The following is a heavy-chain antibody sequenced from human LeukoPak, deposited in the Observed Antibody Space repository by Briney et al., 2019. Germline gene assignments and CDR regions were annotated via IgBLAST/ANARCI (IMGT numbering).Heavy chain of an antibody. D-gene: IGHD6-6*01. J-gene: IGHJ6*03. CDR2: ISGSGGST. V-gene: IGHV3-23*01. Sequence: GGSLRLSCAASGFTFSSSAMSWVRQAPGKGLEWVSAISGSGGSTYYADSVKGRFTISRDDSKNTAYLQMNSLKTEDTAVYYCTRLSSSPSYYYYYYMDVWGKGTTVTVSS. CDR1: GFTFSSSA. CDR3: TRLSSSPSYYYYYYMDV.